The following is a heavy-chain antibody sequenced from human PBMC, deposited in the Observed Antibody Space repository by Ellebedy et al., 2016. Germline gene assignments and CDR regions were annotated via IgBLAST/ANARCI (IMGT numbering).Heavy chain of an antibody. CDR2: INHSGST. CDR3: ARDFGSSTFDF. J-gene: IGHJ4*02. D-gene: IGHD2-15*01. CDR1: GGSFSDYY. Sequence: SETLSLTCVVYGGSFSDYYWSWIRQPPGKGLEWIGEINHSGSTTYNPSLKSRVTISVDTSKNQFSLKMTSATAADTAVYYCARDFGSSTFDFWGLGTLVTVSP. V-gene: IGHV4-34*01.